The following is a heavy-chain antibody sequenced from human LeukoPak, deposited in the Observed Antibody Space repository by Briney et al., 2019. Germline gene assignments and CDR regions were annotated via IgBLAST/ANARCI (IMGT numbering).Heavy chain of an antibody. CDR1: GYTFTSYG. CDR3: ARDPNPYYDFWSGYPSNWFDP. CDR2: ISAYNGNT. Sequence: ASGKVSCKASGYTFTSYGISWVRQAPGQGLEWMGWISAYNGNTNYAQKLQGRVTMTTDTSTSTAYMELRSLRSDDTAVYYCARDPNPYYDFWSGYPSNWFDPWGQGTLVTVSS. D-gene: IGHD3-3*01. J-gene: IGHJ5*02. V-gene: IGHV1-18*01.